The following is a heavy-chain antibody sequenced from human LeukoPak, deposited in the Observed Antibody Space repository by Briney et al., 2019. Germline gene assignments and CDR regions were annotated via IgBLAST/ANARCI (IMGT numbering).Heavy chain of an antibody. CDR3: ARETYYYDSSGYFTNSGRAFDI. CDR2: ISYDGSNK. D-gene: IGHD3-22*01. V-gene: IGHV3-30-3*01. J-gene: IGHJ3*02. Sequence: HTGGSLRLSCAASGFTFSSYAMHWVRQAPGKGLEWVAVISYDGSNKYYADSVKGRFTTSRDNSKNTLYLQMNSLRAEDTAVYYCARETYYYDSSGYFTNSGRAFDIWGQGTMVTVSS. CDR1: GFTFSSYA.